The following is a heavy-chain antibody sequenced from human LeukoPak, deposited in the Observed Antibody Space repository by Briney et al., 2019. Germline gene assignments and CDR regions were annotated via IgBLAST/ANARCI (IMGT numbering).Heavy chain of an antibody. D-gene: IGHD2-15*01. V-gene: IGHV3-33*01. J-gene: IGHJ5*02. CDR3: ASHGGRRYCSGGSCYRWFDP. Sequence: PGGSLRLSCAASGFTFSSYVMHWVRQAPGKGLDWVAVIWYDGNTKDYADSVKGRFTISRDKSKNTVFLQMNSLRAEDTAVYYCASHGGRRYCSGGSCYRWFDPWGQGTLVTVSS. CDR1: GFTFSSYV. CDR2: IWYDGNTK.